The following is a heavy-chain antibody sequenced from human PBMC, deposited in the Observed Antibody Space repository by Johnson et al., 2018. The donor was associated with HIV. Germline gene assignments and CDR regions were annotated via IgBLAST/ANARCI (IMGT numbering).Heavy chain of an antibody. D-gene: IGHD1-7*01. Sequence: QVQLVGSGGGVVQPGRSLRLSCAASAFTFSSYAMHWVRQAPGKGLEWVAVISYDASNKYYADSVKARFTISRDNSKNTLYLQMNSLGAEDTAVYYCARVRRYNWNLGDAFDMWGQGTMVTVSS. CDR3: ARVRRYNWNLGDAFDM. J-gene: IGHJ3*02. V-gene: IGHV3-30*04. CDR1: AFTFSSYA. CDR2: ISYDASNK.